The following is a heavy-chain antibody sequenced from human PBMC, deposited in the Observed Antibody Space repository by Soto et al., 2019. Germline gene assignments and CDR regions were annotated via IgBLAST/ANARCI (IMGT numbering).Heavy chain of an antibody. Sequence: ASVKVSCKASGLTFTSHGISWVRQAPGQGLEWLGWIIIYNGKTDYAQKLQGRVTMTTDKSTSTAYMELRSLRSDDTAVYYCARDRFGDFDYWGQGTLVTVSS. CDR3: ARDRFGDFDY. CDR1: GLTFTSHG. CDR2: IIIYNGKT. V-gene: IGHV1-18*01. D-gene: IGHD3-10*01. J-gene: IGHJ4*02.